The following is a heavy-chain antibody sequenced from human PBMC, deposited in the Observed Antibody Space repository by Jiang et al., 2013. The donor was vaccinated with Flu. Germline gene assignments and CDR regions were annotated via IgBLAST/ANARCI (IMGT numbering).Heavy chain of an antibody. V-gene: IGHV5-51*01. J-gene: IGHJ3*02. CDR2: IYPGDSDT. D-gene: IGHD5-12*01. CDR3: ASYTERGYSGYDPFDI. Sequence: IYPGDSDTRYSPSFQGQVTISADKSISTAYLQWSSLKASDTAMYYCASYTERGYSGYDPFDIWGQGTMVTVSS.